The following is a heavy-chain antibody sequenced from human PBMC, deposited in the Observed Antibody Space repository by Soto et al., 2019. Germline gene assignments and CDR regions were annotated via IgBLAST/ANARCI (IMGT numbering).Heavy chain of an antibody. CDR2: LSSDGISE. D-gene: IGHD5-18*01. CDR1: GFTITYYG. Sequence: QVQLVESGGGVVQPGGSLRLSCAASGFTITYYGMHWVRQAPDKGLEWVAALSSDGISEYYADSVKGRFSVSRDNIKNSMFLQISSLKGEDTAVYFCARNFAPQGQYNFDYWGQGTLVTVSS. V-gene: IGHV3-33*01. J-gene: IGHJ4*02. CDR3: ARNFAPQGQYNFDY.